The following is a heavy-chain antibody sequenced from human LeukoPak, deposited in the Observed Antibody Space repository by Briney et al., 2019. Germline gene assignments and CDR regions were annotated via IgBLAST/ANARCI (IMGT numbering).Heavy chain of an antibody. Sequence: GASVKVSCKASGYTSTNYYIHWVRQAPGQELEWVGLINPNGGSTGYAQRFQGRVTVTTDTSTNTVYMELNSMGSEDTAVYYCARERRAWGEDFWGQGTLVTVSS. J-gene: IGHJ4*02. V-gene: IGHV1-46*01. CDR3: ARERRAWGEDF. D-gene: IGHD3-16*01. CDR1: GYTSTNYY. CDR2: INPNGGST.